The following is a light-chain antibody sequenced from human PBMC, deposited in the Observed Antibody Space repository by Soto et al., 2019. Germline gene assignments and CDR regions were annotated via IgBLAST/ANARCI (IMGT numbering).Light chain of an antibody. CDR2: KAS. V-gene: IGKV1-5*03. Sequence: DIQMTQSPSTLSASVGDRVTITCRASQSISSWLAWYQQKPVKAPKLLIYKASSLESGVPSRFSGSGSGTEYTLTISRLEPEDFAVYYCQQYGSSRTFGQGTKVDI. CDR1: QSISSW. CDR3: QQYGSSRT. J-gene: IGKJ1*01.